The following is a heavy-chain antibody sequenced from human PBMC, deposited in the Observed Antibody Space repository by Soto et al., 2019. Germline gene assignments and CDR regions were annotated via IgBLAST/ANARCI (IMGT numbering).Heavy chain of an antibody. D-gene: IGHD2-2*01. V-gene: IGHV3-21*01. Sequence: ESGGGLVKPGGSLRLSCAASGFTFSSYSMNWVRQAPGKGLEWVSSISSSSGYIYYADSVKGRFTISRDNAKNSLYLQMNSLSAEDTAVYYCARVKLGYCISTSCYHDYWGQGTLVTVSS. CDR2: ISSSSGYI. CDR3: ARVKLGYCISTSCYHDY. J-gene: IGHJ4*02. CDR1: GFTFSSYS.